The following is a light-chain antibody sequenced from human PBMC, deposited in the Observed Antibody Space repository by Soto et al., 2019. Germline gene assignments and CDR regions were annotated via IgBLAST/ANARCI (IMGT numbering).Light chain of an antibody. CDR3: QQYNNWPPKHT. J-gene: IGKJ2*01. Sequence: EIVMTQSPATLSVSPGERATLSCRASQSVSSNLAWYQQKPGQAPRLLIYGASTRATAIPARFSGGGSGTECTLTISSLQSEDFAVYYCQQYNNWPPKHTFGQGTKLEI. V-gene: IGKV3-15*01. CDR1: QSVSSN. CDR2: GAS.